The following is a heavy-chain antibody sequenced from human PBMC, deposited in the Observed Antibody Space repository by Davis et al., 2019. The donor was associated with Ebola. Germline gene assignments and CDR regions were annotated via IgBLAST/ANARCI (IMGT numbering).Heavy chain of an antibody. V-gene: IGHV1-69*04. Sequence: AASVKVSCKASGGTFSSYAISWVRQAPGQGLEWLGRTIPILGIANYAQKFQGRVTITADKSTSTAYMELSSLRSEDTAVYYCARSPIYYYYGMDVWGQGTTVTVSS. CDR3: ARSPIYYYYGMDV. CDR1: GGTFSSYA. J-gene: IGHJ6*02. CDR2: TIPILGIA.